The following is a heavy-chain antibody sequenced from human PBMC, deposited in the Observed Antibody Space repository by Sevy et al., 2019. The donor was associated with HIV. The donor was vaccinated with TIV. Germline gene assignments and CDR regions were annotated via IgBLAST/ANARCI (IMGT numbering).Heavy chain of an antibody. Sequence: SETLSLTCAVHGGSFSGYYWNWIRQPPGKGLEWVGEINHSGSTNSNPYPKSRVTISVDTSKDQFSLRLSSVTDAATAVYYGARSPPIVVVPGAPSWFDPWGQGTLVTVSS. CDR3: ARSPPIVVVPGAPSWFDP. CDR1: GGSFSGYY. V-gene: IGHV4-34*01. J-gene: IGHJ5*02. D-gene: IGHD2-2*01. CDR2: INHSGST.